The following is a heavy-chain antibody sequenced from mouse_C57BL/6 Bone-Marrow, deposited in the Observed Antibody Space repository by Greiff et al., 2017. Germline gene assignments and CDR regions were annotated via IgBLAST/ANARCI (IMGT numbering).Heavy chain of an antibody. Sequence: QVQLQQPGAELVKPGASVKLSCKASGYTCTSYWMHWVKQRPGQGLEWIGMIHPNSGSTNYNEKFKSKATLTVDKSSSTAYMQLSSLTSEDSAVYYCAREGTPYYFDYWGQGTTLTVSS. CDR3: AREGTPYYFDY. CDR2: IHPNSGST. V-gene: IGHV1-64*01. D-gene: IGHD3-3*01. CDR1: GYTCTSYW. J-gene: IGHJ2*01.